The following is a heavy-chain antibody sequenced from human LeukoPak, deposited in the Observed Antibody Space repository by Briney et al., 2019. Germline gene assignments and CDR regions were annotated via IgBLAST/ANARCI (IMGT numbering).Heavy chain of an antibody. CDR1: GGTFSSYT. CDR3: ARDLEGYYDSSGYYPFDY. D-gene: IGHD3-22*01. V-gene: IGHV1-69*04. CDR2: IIPILGIA. J-gene: IGHJ4*02. Sequence: ASVKVSCKASGGTFSSYTISCVRQAPGQGLEWMGRIIPILGIANYAQKFQGRVTITADKSTSTAYMELSSLRSEDTAVYYCARDLEGYYDSSGYYPFDYWGQGTLVTVSS.